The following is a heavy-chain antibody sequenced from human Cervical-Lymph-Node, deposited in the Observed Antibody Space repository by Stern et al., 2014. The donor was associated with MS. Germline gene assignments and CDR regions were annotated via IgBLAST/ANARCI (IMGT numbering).Heavy chain of an antibody. V-gene: IGHV1-46*03. CDR2: INPSGGST. CDR1: GYTFTSYY. Sequence: VQLVQSGAEVKKPGASVKVSCKASGYTFTSYYMHWVRQAPGQGLEWMGIINPSGGSTSYAQKFQGRVTMTRDTYTNTVYMELSSLRSEDTAVYYCASLVDDYGDYDDYWGQGTLVTVSS. D-gene: IGHD4-17*01. J-gene: IGHJ4*02. CDR3: ASLVDDYGDYDDY.